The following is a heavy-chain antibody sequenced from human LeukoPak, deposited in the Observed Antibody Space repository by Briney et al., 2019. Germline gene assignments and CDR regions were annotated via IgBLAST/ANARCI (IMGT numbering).Heavy chain of an antibody. CDR3: AKTTYYYDSSGYHFGGFDY. Sequence: GRSLRLSRAASGFTFSSYAMHWVRQAPGKGLEWVAVISYDGSNKYYADSVKGRFTISRDNSKNTLYLQMNSLRAEDTAVYYCAKTTYYYDSSGYHFGGFDYWGQGTLVTVSS. V-gene: IGHV3-30-3*02. J-gene: IGHJ4*02. CDR2: ISYDGSNK. D-gene: IGHD3-22*01. CDR1: GFTFSSYA.